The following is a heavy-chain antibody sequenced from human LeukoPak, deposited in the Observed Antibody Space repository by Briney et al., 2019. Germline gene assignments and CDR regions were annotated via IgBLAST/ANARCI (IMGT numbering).Heavy chain of an antibody. D-gene: IGHD3-22*01. CDR2: ISYDGSNK. Sequence: GRSLRLSCAASGFTFSSYAMHWVRQAPGKGLEWVAVISYDGSNKYYADSVKGRFTISRDNSKNTLYLQMNSLRAEDTAVYYCARDRDELGYDSSGYYLTNWFDPWGQGTLVTVSS. J-gene: IGHJ5*02. CDR1: GFTFSSYA. CDR3: ARDRDELGYDSSGYYLTNWFDP. V-gene: IGHV3-30*04.